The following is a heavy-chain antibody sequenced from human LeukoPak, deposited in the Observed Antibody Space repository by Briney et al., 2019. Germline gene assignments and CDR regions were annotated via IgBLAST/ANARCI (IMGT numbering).Heavy chain of an antibody. CDR1: TSASTFIFSGYS. CDR3: ARGGRRGGMIDY. Sequence: PGGSLRLSCAASTSASTFIFSGYSMNWVRQAPGKGLEWVSYTSETSSHTYYADSVKGRFTISRDNAKNSLYLQMNSLRAEDTAVYYCARGGRRGGMIDYWGQGTLVTVSS. CDR2: TSETSSHT. J-gene: IGHJ4*02. V-gene: IGHV3-21*04. D-gene: IGHD3-16*01.